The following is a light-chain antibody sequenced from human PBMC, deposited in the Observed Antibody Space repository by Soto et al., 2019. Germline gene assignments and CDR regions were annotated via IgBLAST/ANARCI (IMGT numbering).Light chain of an antibody. CDR2: AAS. CDR3: QQYKKYPLT. J-gene: IGKJ4*01. Sequence: DLQMTQSPSSLSASVGDRVTITCRASQDISSSLAWFQHKPGKAPKSLICAASSLQGGVPSKFSGSGSGTDFTLTISSLQPEDFATYYCQQYKKYPLTFGGGTKVEIK. V-gene: IGKV1-16*02. CDR1: QDISSS.